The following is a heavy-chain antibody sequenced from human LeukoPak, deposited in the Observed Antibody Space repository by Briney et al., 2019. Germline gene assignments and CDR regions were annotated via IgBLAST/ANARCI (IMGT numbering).Heavy chain of an antibody. CDR3: ARELDGSGSYSYYYYYYMDV. Sequence: ASAKVSCKASGYTFTSYGISWVRQAPGQGLEWMGWISAYNGNTNYAQKLQGRVTMTTDTSTSTAYMELRSLRSDDTAVYYCARELDGSGSYSYYYYYYMDVWGKGTTVTVSS. V-gene: IGHV1-18*01. J-gene: IGHJ6*03. CDR2: ISAYNGNT. CDR1: GYTFTSYG. D-gene: IGHD3-10*01.